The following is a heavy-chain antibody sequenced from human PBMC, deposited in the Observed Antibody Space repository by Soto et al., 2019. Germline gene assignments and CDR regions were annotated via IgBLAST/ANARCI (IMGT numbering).Heavy chain of an antibody. D-gene: IGHD3-22*01. J-gene: IGHJ4*02. CDR2: IYYSGST. Sequence: SSETLSLTCTVSGGSISSYYWSWIRQPPGKGLEWIGYIYYSGSTNYNPSLKSRVTISVDTSKNHFSLKLSSVTAADTAMYYCARQNYYNTTGYYYAFDYWGQGALVTVSS. CDR3: ARQNYYNTTGYYYAFDY. V-gene: IGHV4-59*01. CDR1: GGSISSYY.